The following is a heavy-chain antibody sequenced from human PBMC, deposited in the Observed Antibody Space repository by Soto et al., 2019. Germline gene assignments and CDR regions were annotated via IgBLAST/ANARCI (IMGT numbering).Heavy chain of an antibody. J-gene: IGHJ4*02. V-gene: IGHV3-48*03. D-gene: IGHD2-2*01. CDR3: VRYCSTTLCNGVATRTFDY. CDR2: ISTSGSTV. CDR1: RFTFSTYE. Sequence: GSLRLSCAASRFTFSTYEMNWVRQAPGKGLEWVSYISTSGSTVYYADSVKGRFTISRDNTRNSLYLQMNSLRDEDTALYYCVRYCSTTLCNGVATRTFDYWGQGTLVTVSS.